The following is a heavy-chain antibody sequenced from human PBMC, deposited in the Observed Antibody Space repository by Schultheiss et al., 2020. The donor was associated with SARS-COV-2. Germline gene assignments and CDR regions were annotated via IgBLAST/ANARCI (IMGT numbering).Heavy chain of an antibody. V-gene: IGHV3-21*04. CDR2: ISSSSSYI. CDR3: TRHGGATYYYYGMDV. J-gene: IGHJ6*02. Sequence: GGSLRLSCAASGFTFSSYSMNWVRQAPGKGLEWVSSISSSSSYIYYADSVKGRFTISRDNAKNSLYLQMNSLKTEDTAVYYCTRHGGATYYYYGMDVWGQGTTVTVSS. D-gene: IGHD1-26*01. CDR1: GFTFSSYS.